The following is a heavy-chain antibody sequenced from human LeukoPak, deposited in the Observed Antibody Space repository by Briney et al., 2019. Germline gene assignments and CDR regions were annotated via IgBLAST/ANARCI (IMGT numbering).Heavy chain of an antibody. CDR1: GASMSSDDYY. D-gene: IGHD2-2*01. CDR2: IHYSGTT. Sequence: SETLSLTCTVSGASMSSDDYYWSWIRQPPGKGLEWIGNIHYSGTTYYNPSLKSRLGLLIDTSKNQFSLKLSSLTAADTAVCYCARGYCRGTNCHPFDYWGQGTLVTVSS. V-gene: IGHV4-30-4*08. J-gene: IGHJ4*02. CDR3: ARGYCRGTNCHPFDY.